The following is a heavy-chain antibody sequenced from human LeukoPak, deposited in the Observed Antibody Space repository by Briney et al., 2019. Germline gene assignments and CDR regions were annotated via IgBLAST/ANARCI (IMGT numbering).Heavy chain of an antibody. CDR2: IYYSGST. J-gene: IGHJ4*02. V-gene: IGHV4-59*01. CDR3: ARDARVWYDSSGKEYYFDY. Sequence: SETLSLTCTVSGGSISSYYWSWIRQSPGKGLEWIGYIYYSGSTNYNPSLKSRVTISVDTSNNQFSLKLSSVTAADTAVYYCARDARVWYDSSGKEYYFDYWGQGTLVTVSS. D-gene: IGHD3-22*01. CDR1: GGSISSYY.